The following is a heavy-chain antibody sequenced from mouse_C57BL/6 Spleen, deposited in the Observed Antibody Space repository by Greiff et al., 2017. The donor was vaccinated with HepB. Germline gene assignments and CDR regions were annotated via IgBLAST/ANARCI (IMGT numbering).Heavy chain of an antibody. V-gene: IGHV1-80*01. CDR2: IYPGDGDT. CDR1: GYAFSSYW. Sequence: QVQLQQSGAELVKPGASVKISCKASGYAFSSYWMNWVKQRPGKGLEWIGQIYPGDGDTNYNGKFKGKATLTAEKSSSTAYMQLSSLTSEDSAVYFCAAYYSNYERVGPFDYWGQGTTLTVSS. D-gene: IGHD2-5*01. J-gene: IGHJ2*01. CDR3: AAYYSNYERVGPFDY.